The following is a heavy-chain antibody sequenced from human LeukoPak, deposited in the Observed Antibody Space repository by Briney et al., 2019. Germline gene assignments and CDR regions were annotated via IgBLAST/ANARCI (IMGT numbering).Heavy chain of an antibody. J-gene: IGHJ4*02. CDR2: ISGSGGST. Sequence: PGGSLRLSCAASGFTFSSYGMSWVRQAPGKGLEWVSAISGSGGSTYYADSVKGRFTISRDNSKNTLYLQMNSLRAEDTAVYYCAKDRQRGYSYGQYDYWGQGTLVTVSS. CDR3: AKDRQRGYSYGQYDY. V-gene: IGHV3-23*01. D-gene: IGHD5-18*01. CDR1: GFTFSSYG.